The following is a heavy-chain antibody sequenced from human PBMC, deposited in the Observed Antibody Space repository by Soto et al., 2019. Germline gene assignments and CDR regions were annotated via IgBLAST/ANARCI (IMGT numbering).Heavy chain of an antibody. Sequence: ASVKVSCKTSGFMFTSSAVQWVRQARGQRLEWXGXXIPXNXXXKXXXXFQDRVIITRDTSASTAYMDLSSLRSEDTAVYYCARGIATGQLDPWGQGTLVTVSS. CDR3: ARGIATGQLDP. J-gene: IGHJ5*02. D-gene: IGHD2-15*01. V-gene: IGHV1-3*01. CDR2: XIPXNXXX. CDR1: GFMFTSSA.